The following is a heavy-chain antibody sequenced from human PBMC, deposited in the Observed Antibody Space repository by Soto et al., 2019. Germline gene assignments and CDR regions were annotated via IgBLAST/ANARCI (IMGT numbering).Heavy chain of an antibody. V-gene: IGHV3-66*01. CDR1: GFTVSSNY. CDR3: ARGNYGGFDY. J-gene: IGHJ4*02. Sequence: GGSLRLSCAASGFTVSSNYMSWVRQAPGKGLEWVSVIYSAGSTYHADSVKGRFTISRDNSKNTLYLQMNSLRADDTAVYYCARGNYGGFDYWGQGTLVTVSS. CDR2: IYSAGST. D-gene: IGHD4-17*01.